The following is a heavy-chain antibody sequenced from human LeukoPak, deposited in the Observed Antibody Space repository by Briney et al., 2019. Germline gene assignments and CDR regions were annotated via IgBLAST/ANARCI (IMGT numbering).Heavy chain of an antibody. D-gene: IGHD3-10*01. CDR1: GFTFSTYS. CDR3: ARAKSYYISGPGDY. V-gene: IGHV3-48*04. J-gene: IGHJ4*02. CDR2: ISSSSSSI. Sequence: PGGSLRLSCAASGFTFSTYSMNWVRQAPGKGLEWVSYISSSSSSIYYADSVKGRFTISRDNAKNSLYLQMNSLRAEDTAVYYCARAKSYYISGPGDYWGQGTLVTVSS.